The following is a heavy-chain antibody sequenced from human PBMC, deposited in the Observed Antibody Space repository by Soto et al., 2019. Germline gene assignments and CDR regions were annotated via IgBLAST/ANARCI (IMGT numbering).Heavy chain of an antibody. CDR2: IYYSGTT. Sequence: SETLSLTCAVSGDSVSNDNYYWSWIRQPPGKGLEWIGYIYYSGTTNYNSYLKSRLSLSVDMSKNQFSLKLASVTAADTAVYFCARSQRGRTAFTFDYWG. V-gene: IGHV4-61*01. D-gene: IGHD3-16*01. CDR3: ARSQRGRTAFTFDY. CDR1: GDSVSNDNYY. J-gene: IGHJ4*01.